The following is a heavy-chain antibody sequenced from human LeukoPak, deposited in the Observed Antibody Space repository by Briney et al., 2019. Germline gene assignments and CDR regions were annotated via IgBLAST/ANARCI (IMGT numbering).Heavy chain of an antibody. CDR2: ISWNSGSI. CDR1: GFTFDDYA. CDR3: AKSLTYYYDSSGYFDY. Sequence: GGSLRLSCAASGFTFDDYAMHWVRQAPGKGLEWVSGISWNSGSIGYADSVKGRSTISRDNAKNSLYLQMDSLRAEDMALYYCAKSLTYYYDSSGYFDYWGQGTLVTVSS. D-gene: IGHD3-22*01. J-gene: IGHJ4*02. V-gene: IGHV3-9*03.